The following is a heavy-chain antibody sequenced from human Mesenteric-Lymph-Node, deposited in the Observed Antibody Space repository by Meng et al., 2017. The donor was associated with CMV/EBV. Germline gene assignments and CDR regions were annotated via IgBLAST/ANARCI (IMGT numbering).Heavy chain of an antibody. J-gene: IGHJ4*02. CDR3: ARGSSYDILTGYFDY. CDR2: INHSGST. Sequence: QVQLRQWGAGLLKPSETLSVTCAVYGGSFSGYYWNWIRQSPEKGLEWIGEINHSGSTTYNPSFTSRIIISVDTSTNQISLNMSSVTAADTAAYYCARGSSYDILTGYFDYWGQGALVTVSS. V-gene: IGHV4-34*01. D-gene: IGHD3-9*01. CDR1: GGSFSGYY.